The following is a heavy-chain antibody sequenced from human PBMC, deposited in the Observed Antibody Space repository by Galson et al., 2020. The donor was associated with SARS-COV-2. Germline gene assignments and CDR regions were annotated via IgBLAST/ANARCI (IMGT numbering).Heavy chain of an antibody. Sequence: TGGSLRLSCAASGFTFSSYGMHWVRQAPGKGLEWVAVIWYDGSNKYYADSVKGRFTISRDNSKNTLYLQMNSLRAEDTAVYYCARDLAVDSSGEDYWGQGTLVTVSS. J-gene: IGHJ4*02. D-gene: IGHD6-19*01. CDR1: GFTFSSYG. CDR2: IWYDGSNK. V-gene: IGHV3-33*01. CDR3: ARDLAVDSSGEDY.